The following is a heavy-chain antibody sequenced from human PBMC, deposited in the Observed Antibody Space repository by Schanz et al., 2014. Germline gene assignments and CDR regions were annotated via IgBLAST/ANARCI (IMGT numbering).Heavy chain of an antibody. CDR3: ARGGFGEVSYFDY. D-gene: IGHD3-10*01. V-gene: IGHV3-7*01. CDR1: GFTFSGFW. J-gene: IGHJ4*02. Sequence: EVQLAESGGGLVQPGGSLRLSCAASGFTFSGFWMTWVRQAPGKGLEWVANIKKDGSEKYYVDSVKGRFTISRDNAKNSLYLQMTSLRAEDTAVYYCARGGFGEVSYFDYWGQGTLVTVSS. CDR2: IKKDGSEK.